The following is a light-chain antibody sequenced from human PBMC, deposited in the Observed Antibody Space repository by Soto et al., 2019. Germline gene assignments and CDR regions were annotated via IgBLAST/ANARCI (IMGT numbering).Light chain of an antibody. CDR3: RSYASSSALEYV. CDR2: EVS. CDR1: SSDVGGYNY. V-gene: IGLV2-14*01. J-gene: IGLJ1*01. Sequence: QSALTQPASVSGSPGQSITISCTGTSSDVGGYNYVSWYQQHPGKAPKLMIYEVSNRPSGVSNRFSGSKSGNTASLTISGLQAEDEADYYCRSYASSSALEYVFGTGPKVTVL.